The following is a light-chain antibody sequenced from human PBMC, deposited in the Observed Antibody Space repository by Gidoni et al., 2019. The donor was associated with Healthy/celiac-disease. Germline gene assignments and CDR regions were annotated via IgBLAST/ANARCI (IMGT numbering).Light chain of an antibody. CDR2: GKN. Sequence: SSELTQDPAVSVALGQTVRITRQGDSLRSYYASWYQQKPGQAPVLVIYGKNNRPSGIPDRFSGSSSGNTASLTITGARAEDEADYYCNSRDSSGNLYVFGTGTKVTVL. CDR1: SLRSYY. CDR3: NSRDSSGNLYV. J-gene: IGLJ1*01. V-gene: IGLV3-19*01.